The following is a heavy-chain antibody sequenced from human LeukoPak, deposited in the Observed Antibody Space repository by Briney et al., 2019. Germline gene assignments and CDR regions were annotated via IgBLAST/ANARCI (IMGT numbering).Heavy chain of an antibody. J-gene: IGHJ4*02. Sequence: QPGGSLRLSCAASGFTLSSYAMSWPRQAPGEGLEWVSDISGSGGSTYYADSVKGRFTISRDNSKNTLYLQMNSLRADDTAVYYCAKVSGNSYYYFDYWGQGTLVTVSS. CDR1: GFTLSSYA. CDR3: AKVSGNSYYYFDY. CDR2: ISGSGGST. V-gene: IGHV3-23*01. D-gene: IGHD6-19*01.